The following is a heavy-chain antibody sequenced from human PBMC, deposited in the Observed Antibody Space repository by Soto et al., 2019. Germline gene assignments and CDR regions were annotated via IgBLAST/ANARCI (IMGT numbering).Heavy chain of an antibody. J-gene: IGHJ3*02. CDR1: GFTFSSYS. CDR3: ARDMGPIVVVIAIGAFDI. Sequence: GGSLRLSCAASGFTFSSYSMNWVRQAPGKGLEWVSSISSSSSYIYYADSVKGRFTISRDNAKNSLYLQMNSLRAEDTAVYYCARDMGPIVVVIAIGAFDIWGQGTMVTVSS. CDR2: ISSSSSYI. D-gene: IGHD2-21*01. V-gene: IGHV3-21*01.